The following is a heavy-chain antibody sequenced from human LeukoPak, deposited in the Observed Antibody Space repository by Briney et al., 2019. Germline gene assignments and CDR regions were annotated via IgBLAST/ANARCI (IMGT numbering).Heavy chain of an antibody. Sequence: MXWXRQAPGXGLEWVSYISSSGSTIYYADSVKGRFTISRDNAKNSLYLQMNSLRAEDTAVYYCARDRVTMVRGVHNYFDYWGQGTLVTVSS. D-gene: IGHD3-10*01. V-gene: IGHV3-11*01. CDR3: ARDRVTMVRGVHNYFDY. CDR2: ISSSGSTI. J-gene: IGHJ4*02.